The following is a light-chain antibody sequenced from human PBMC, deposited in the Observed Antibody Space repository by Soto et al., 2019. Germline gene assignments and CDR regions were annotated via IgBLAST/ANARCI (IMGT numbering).Light chain of an antibody. V-gene: IGLV2-14*03. J-gene: IGLJ1*01. CDR1: SSDVGGYDY. CDR3: SSYTSSSTPYV. Sequence: QSALTQPASVSGSPGQSITISCTGSSSDVGGYDYVSWYQHHPGKAPKLMIHDVSNQPSGVSNRFSGSKSGNTASLTISGLQAEDEADYYCSSYTSSSTPYVFGTGTKLTVL. CDR2: DVS.